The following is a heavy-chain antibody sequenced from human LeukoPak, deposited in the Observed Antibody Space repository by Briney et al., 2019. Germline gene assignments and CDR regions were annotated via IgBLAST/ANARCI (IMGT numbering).Heavy chain of an antibody. CDR2: IIPILGTA. CDR3: ARDYDGDYSFDY. J-gene: IGHJ4*02. V-gene: IGHV1-69*04. D-gene: IGHD4-17*01. Sequence: ASVKVSCKASGGTFSSYAISWVRQAPGQGLEWMGRIIPILGTANYAQKFQGRVTITADKSTSTAYMELSSLRSEDTAVYYCARDYDGDYSFDYWGQGTLVTVSS. CDR1: GGTFSSYA.